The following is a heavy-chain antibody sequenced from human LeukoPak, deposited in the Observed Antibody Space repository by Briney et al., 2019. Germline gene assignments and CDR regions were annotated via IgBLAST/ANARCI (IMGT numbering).Heavy chain of an antibody. CDR1: GFTFSSCA. Sequence: GGSLRLSCAASGFTFSSCAMNWVRQAPGKGLEWVSLITGSGGSTYYTDSVKGRFTISRDNSKNTLYLQMNSLRTEDTAVYYCARDGYGSSWYGGSHDYWGQGTLVTVSS. D-gene: IGHD6-13*01. CDR3: ARDGYGSSWYGGSHDY. CDR2: ITGSGGST. J-gene: IGHJ4*02. V-gene: IGHV3-23*01.